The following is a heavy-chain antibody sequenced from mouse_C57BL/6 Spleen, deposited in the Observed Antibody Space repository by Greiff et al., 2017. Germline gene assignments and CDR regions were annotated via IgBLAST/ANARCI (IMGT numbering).Heavy chain of an antibody. D-gene: IGHD1-1*01. CDR1: GYTFTDYY. J-gene: IGHJ4*01. CDR3: ARFYYGSSYYAMDY. Sequence: EVQLQQSGPVLVKPGASVKMSCKASGYTFTDYYMNWVKQSHGKSLEWIGVINPYNGGTSYNQKFKGKATLTVDKSSSTAYMALNSLTSEDSAVYYCARFYYGSSYYAMDYWGQGTSVTVSS. CDR2: INPYNGGT. V-gene: IGHV1-19*01.